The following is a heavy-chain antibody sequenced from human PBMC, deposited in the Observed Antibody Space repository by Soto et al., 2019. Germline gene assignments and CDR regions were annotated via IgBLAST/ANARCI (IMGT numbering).Heavy chain of an antibody. CDR1: GFTFSSYW. J-gene: IGHJ4*02. CDR2: IKQDESEK. V-gene: IGHV3-7*03. D-gene: IGHD3-22*01. Sequence: GGSLRLSCAASGFTFSSYWMSWVRQAPGKGPEWVATIKQDESEKYYVDSVKGRFTVSRDNAKNSLYLQMNSLRGEDTAVYYRARGDYFDRMFDYWGQGVLDTVSS. CDR3: ARGDYFDRMFDY.